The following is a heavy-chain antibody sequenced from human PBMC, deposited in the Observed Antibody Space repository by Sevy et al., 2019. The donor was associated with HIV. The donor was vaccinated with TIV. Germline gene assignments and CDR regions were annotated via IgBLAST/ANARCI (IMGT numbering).Heavy chain of an antibody. CDR1: GFIFNSYA. CDR2: ISGHGGST. Sequence: GGSLRLSCAASGFIFNSYAMSWVRHAPGKGLEWVSTISGHGGSTYYADSVKGRFTISRDNSRNTLDLQMNSLRAEDTAVYYCAGGFWSGFDYWGQGILVTVSS. D-gene: IGHD3-3*01. CDR3: AGGFWSGFDY. J-gene: IGHJ4*02. V-gene: IGHV3-23*01.